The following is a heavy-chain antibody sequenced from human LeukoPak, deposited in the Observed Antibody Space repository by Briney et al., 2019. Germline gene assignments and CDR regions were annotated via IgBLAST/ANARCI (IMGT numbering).Heavy chain of an antibody. V-gene: IGHV3-74*01. D-gene: IGHD3-9*01. CDR1: GFTFSRYW. J-gene: IGHJ4*02. Sequence: GGSLRLSCVASGFTFSRYWMHWVRQAPGKGLVWVSRINSDGRSTNYADSVKGRFSISRDNAENMLYLQMNSLRVEDTAVYYCVRGADTGYSSDSWGQGTLVTVSS. CDR2: INSDGRST. CDR3: VRGADTGYSSDS.